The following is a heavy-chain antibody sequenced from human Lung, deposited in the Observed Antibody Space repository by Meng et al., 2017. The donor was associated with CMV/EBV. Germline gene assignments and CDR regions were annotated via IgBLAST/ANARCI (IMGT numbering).Heavy chain of an antibody. D-gene: IGHD2-15*01. Sequence: GTFSSYAIRWGRHTPGQGLEWSGGIIPIFGTANYAPPFPVPVTIPTDESTSTAYMELSSLRSEDTAVYYCASSGGLHGGLYAGWFDPWGQGTLVTVSS. CDR1: GTFSSYA. CDR3: ASSGGLHGGLYAGWFDP. V-gene: IGHV1-69*05. CDR2: IIPIFGTA. J-gene: IGHJ5*02.